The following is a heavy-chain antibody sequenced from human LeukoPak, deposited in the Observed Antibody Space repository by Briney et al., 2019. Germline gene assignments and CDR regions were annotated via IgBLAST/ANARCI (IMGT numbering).Heavy chain of an antibody. CDR2: IYSGGST. V-gene: IGHV3-66*01. J-gene: IGHJ3*02. CDR1: GFTVSSNF. Sequence: QPGGSLRLSCAASGFTVSSNFMSWVCQAPGKGLEWVSIIYSGGSTYYADSVKGRFTISRDNSKNTLYLQMSSLRAEDTAVYYCARDISSGYYDAFDIWGRGTMVTVSS. D-gene: IGHD3-22*01. CDR3: ARDISSGYYDAFDI.